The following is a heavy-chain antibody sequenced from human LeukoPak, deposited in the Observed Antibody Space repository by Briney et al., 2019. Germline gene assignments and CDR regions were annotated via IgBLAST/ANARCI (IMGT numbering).Heavy chain of an antibody. CDR2: ISPSGHYI. D-gene: IGHD5-18*01. CDR3: ARDRHTAMVYYYYYMDV. V-gene: IGHV3-21*04. CDR1: GFTFSNYS. J-gene: IGHJ6*03. Sequence: PGGSLRLPRAGSGFTFSNYSINWVRQAPGKGLEWVSSISPSGHYIYYADSVRGRFTISRDNARNSLYLQMNSLRDEDTAVYYCARDRHTAMVYYYYYMDVWGTGTTVTVSS.